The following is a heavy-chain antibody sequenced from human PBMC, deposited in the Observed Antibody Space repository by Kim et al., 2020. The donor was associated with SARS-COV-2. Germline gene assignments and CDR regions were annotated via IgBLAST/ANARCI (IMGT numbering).Heavy chain of an antibody. CDR2: INSDGGDT. Sequence: GSLRLSCEASGFTFSNYWMNWVRQGPGKGLVWVSRINSDGGDTHYADSVKRRFTISRDNAENTLHLQLNSLGVEDTAIYYCARGTFQQGFDPWGQGTLVTVSS. CDR1: GFTFSNYW. V-gene: IGHV3-74*01. CDR3: ARGTFQQGFDP. J-gene: IGHJ5*02.